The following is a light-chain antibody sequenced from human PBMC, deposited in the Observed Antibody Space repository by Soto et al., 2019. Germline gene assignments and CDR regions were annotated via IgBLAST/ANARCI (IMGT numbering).Light chain of an antibody. Sequence: QSVLTQPASVSGSPGQSITISCSGTSSDVGGYKYVSWYQQHPGKAPKLMIYEVGNRPSGVSQRFSGSKSGNTASLTIFGLQAEDEADYYCSSYTSSSTLVFGEGTKLTVL. CDR2: EVG. CDR1: SSDVGGYKY. J-gene: IGLJ3*02. V-gene: IGLV2-14*01. CDR3: SSYTSSSTLV.